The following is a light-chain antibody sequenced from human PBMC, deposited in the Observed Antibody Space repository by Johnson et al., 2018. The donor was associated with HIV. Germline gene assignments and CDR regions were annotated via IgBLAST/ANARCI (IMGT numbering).Light chain of an antibody. CDR1: SSNSGNNY. J-gene: IGLJ1*01. CDR2: DNN. Sequence: QSVLTQPPSVSAAPGQKVTISCSGSSSNSGNNYVSWYQQLPGTAPKLLIYDNNKRPSGIPDRFSGSKSGTSATLGIAGLQTGDEADYFCGTWDNSLNVYVFGTATKVTVL. CDR3: GTWDNSLNVYV. V-gene: IGLV1-51*01.